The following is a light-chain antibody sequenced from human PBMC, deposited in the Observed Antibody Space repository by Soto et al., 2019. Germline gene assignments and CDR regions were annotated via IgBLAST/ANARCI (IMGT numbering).Light chain of an antibody. CDR3: GSYSSTDTPLV. J-gene: IGLJ1*01. Sequence: QSALAQTSSVSGSPGQSITISCTGTSTDVGGYNYVSWYQHHSGKSPKLLIYEVTNRPSGISDRFSGSKSVNTASLTISGLQAEDESDYYCGSYSSTDTPLVFGTGTKLTVL. CDR2: EVT. V-gene: IGLV2-14*01. CDR1: STDVGGYNY.